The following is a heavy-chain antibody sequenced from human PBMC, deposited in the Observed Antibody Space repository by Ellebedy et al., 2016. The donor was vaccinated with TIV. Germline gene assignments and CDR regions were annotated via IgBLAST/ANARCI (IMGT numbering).Heavy chain of an antibody. J-gene: IGHJ4*02. V-gene: IGHV4-34*01. D-gene: IGHD6-6*01. CDR2: INHSGST. CDR1: GGSFSGYT. CDR3: AKSLHYSTSSFFDF. Sequence: SETLSLTXAVYGGSFSGYTWTWIRKSPGKGLEWIGEINHSGSTSYNPSLKSRVTISVDTSKNQFSLKLSSVTAADTAVYYCAKSLHYSTSSFFDFWGQGTRVTVSS.